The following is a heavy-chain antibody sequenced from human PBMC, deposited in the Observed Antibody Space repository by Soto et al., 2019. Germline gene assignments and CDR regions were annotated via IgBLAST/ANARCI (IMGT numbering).Heavy chain of an antibody. J-gene: IGHJ6*02. CDR1: GFTFSSYS. CDR2: ISSSSSYI. Sequence: GGSLRLSCAASGFTFSSYSMNWVRQAPGKGLEWVSSISSSSSYIYYADSVKGRFTISRDNAKNSLYLQMNSLRAEDTAVYYCAREPNTSSSWTYYYGMDVWGQGTTVTVSS. V-gene: IGHV3-21*01. D-gene: IGHD6-13*01. CDR3: AREPNTSSSWTYYYGMDV.